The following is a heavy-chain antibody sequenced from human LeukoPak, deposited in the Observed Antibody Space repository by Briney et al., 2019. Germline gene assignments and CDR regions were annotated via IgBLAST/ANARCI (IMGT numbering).Heavy chain of an antibody. J-gene: IGHJ4*02. CDR3: ATQLNWNYVLFY. CDR1: GYTLTELS. D-gene: IGHD1-7*01. Sequence: GASVKVSCKVSGYTLTELSMHWVRQAPGKGLEWMGGLDPEDGETIYAQKFQGRVTMTEDTSTDTAYMELSSLRSEDTAVYYCATQLNWNYVLFYWGQGTLVTVSS. V-gene: IGHV1-24*01. CDR2: LDPEDGET.